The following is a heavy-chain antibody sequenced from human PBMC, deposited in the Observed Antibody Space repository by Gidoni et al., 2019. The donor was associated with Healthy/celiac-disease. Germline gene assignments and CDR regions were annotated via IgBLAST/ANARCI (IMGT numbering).Heavy chain of an antibody. V-gene: IGHV3-30*18. Sequence: QVQLVESGGGVVQPGRSLRLSCAASGFTFSSYGMPWVRQAPGNGLEWVAVISYDGSNKYYADSVKGRFTISRDNSKNTLYLQMNSLRAEDTAVYYCAKDLTDDYGDLGDYDYWGQGTLVTVSS. CDR3: AKDLTDDYGDLGDYDY. CDR2: ISYDGSNK. D-gene: IGHD4-17*01. CDR1: GFTFSSYG. J-gene: IGHJ4*02.